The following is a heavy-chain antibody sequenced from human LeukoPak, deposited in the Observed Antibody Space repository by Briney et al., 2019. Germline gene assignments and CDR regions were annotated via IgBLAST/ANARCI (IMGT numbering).Heavy chain of an antibody. CDR1: GFTFDDYA. V-gene: IGHV3-9*01. CDR3: AKGADFWSGYYDY. Sequence: GGSLRLSCAASGFTFDDYAMHWVRQAPGKGLEWVSGISWNSGSIGYADSVKGRFTISRDNAKNSLYLQMNSLGAEDTALYYCAKGADFWSGYYDYWGQGTLVTVSS. J-gene: IGHJ4*02. D-gene: IGHD3-3*01. CDR2: ISWNSGSI.